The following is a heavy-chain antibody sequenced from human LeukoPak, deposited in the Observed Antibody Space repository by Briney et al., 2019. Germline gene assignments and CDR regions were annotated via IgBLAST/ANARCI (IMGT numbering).Heavy chain of an antibody. V-gene: IGHV3-30*02. J-gene: IGHJ4*02. Sequence: GGSLRLSCAASGFTFSSFGMHWVRQAPGKGLEWVAFIRYDANNEYYADSVKGRFTISRDNSRSTLSLQMNSLRADDTAVYYCAKDASVFERKATPLDDYWGQGTLVTVSS. CDR1: GFTFSSFG. CDR3: AKDASVFERKATPLDDY. CDR2: IRYDANNE.